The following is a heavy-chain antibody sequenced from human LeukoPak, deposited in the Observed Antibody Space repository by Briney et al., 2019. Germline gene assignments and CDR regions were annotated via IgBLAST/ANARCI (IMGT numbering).Heavy chain of an antibody. V-gene: IGHV3-21*01. CDR3: ARDRLEADWPHGRNDY. Sequence: NPGGSLRLSCAVSGFTFIDYCINWVRQAPGKGLEWVSSISSDSRYIFYADSVKGRFTISRDNVKNSLYLQLNSLRAEDTAVYFCARDRLEADWPHGRNDYWGQGTLVAVSS. J-gene: IGHJ4*02. CDR1: GFTFIDYC. D-gene: IGHD1-26*01. CDR2: ISSDSRYI.